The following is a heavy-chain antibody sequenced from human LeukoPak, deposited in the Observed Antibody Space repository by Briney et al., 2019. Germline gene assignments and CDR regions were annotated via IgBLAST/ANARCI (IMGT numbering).Heavy chain of an antibody. CDR3: ARDPSYIVVVPAAVDAFDI. CDR1: GYTFTSYG. Sequence: ASVKVSCKASGYTFTSYGISWVRQAPGQGREWMGWISAYNGNTNYAQKLQGRVTMTTDTSTSTAYMELRSPRSDDTAVYYCARDPSYIVVVPAAVDAFDIWGQGTMVTVSS. V-gene: IGHV1-18*01. CDR2: ISAYNGNT. D-gene: IGHD2-2*01. J-gene: IGHJ3*02.